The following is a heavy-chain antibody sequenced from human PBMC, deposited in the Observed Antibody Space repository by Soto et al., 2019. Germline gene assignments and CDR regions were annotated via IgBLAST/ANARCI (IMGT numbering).Heavy chain of an antibody. Sequence: QVQLQQWGAGLLKPSETLSLTCAVYGGSFSGYYWSWIRQPPVKGLEWIGEINHSGSTNYNPSLKSRVTISVDTSKNQFSLKLSSVTAADTAVYYCARGVNYCSGGSCSVFVDYWGQGTLVTVSS. D-gene: IGHD2-15*01. J-gene: IGHJ4*02. CDR2: INHSGST. V-gene: IGHV4-34*01. CDR3: ARGVNYCSGGSCSVFVDY. CDR1: GGSFSGYY.